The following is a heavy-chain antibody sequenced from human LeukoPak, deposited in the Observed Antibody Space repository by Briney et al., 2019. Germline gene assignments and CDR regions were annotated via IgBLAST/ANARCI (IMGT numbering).Heavy chain of an antibody. CDR1: GFTFSSYA. D-gene: IGHD3-10*01. CDR3: AKDGAMVRGVIILYYFDY. V-gene: IGHV3-23*01. CDR2: ISGSGGST. Sequence: PGGSLRLSCAASGFTFSSYAMSWVRQAPGKGLEWVSAISGSGGSTYYADSVKGRFTISRDNSKNTLYLQMNSLRAEDTAVYYCAKDGAMVRGVIILYYFDYGGQGTLVTVSS. J-gene: IGHJ4*02.